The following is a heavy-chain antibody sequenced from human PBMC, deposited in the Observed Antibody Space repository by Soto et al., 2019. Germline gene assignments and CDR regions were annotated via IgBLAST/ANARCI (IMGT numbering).Heavy chain of an antibody. CDR1: GFTFSNAW. V-gene: IGHV3-15*01. J-gene: IGHJ4*02. D-gene: IGHD3-9*01. CDR2: IKSKTDGGTT. CDR3: TTDWSLGYDILTGYSPAFDY. Sequence: PGGSLRLSCAASGFTFSNAWMSWVRQAPGKGLEWVGRIKSKTDGGTTDYAAPVKGRFTISRDDSKNTLYLQMNSLKTEDTAVYYCTTDWSLGYDILTGYSPAFDYWGQGTLVTVSS.